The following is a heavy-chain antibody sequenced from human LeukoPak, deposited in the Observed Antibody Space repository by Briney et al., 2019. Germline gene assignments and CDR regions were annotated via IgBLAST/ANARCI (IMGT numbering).Heavy chain of an antibody. Sequence: PSETLSLTCTVSGGSISSGGYYWSWIRQPPGKGLEWIGYIYHSGSTYYNPSLKSRVTISVDRSKNQFSLKLSSVTAADTAVYYCARDTMVRGVINTYFDYWGQGTLVTVSS. J-gene: IGHJ4*02. CDR1: GGSISSGGYY. D-gene: IGHD3-10*01. CDR3: ARDTMVRGVINTYFDY. CDR2: IYHSGST. V-gene: IGHV4-30-2*01.